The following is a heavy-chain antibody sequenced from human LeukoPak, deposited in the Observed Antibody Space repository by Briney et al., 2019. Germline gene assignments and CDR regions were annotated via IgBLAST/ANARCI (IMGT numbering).Heavy chain of an antibody. J-gene: IGHJ4*02. CDR2: INPNSGGT. Sequence: ASVTVSCKASGYTFTVYYLHWVRQAPGQGLEWMGWINPNSGGTNYAQKFQGRVTMTRDTSISTAYMELSRLRSDDTAVYYCARVFMVRGVPFDYWGQGTLVTVSS. D-gene: IGHD3-10*01. CDR1: GYTFTVYY. V-gene: IGHV1-2*02. CDR3: ARVFMVRGVPFDY.